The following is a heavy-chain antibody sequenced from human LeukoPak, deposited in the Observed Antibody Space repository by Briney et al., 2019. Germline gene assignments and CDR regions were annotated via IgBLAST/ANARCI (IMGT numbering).Heavy chain of an antibody. Sequence: ASVKVSCKSSGYTFTDYYIHSVRQAPGQGLEWMGWISPSSGGTNYAQNFQGRVTLTRDTSIRTVYMELSSLRSDDTAVYYCARGLVGSAYDFDYWGQGTLVPVSS. CDR3: ARGLVGSAYDFDY. J-gene: IGHJ4*02. CDR2: ISPSSGGT. CDR1: GYTFTDYY. V-gene: IGHV1-2*02. D-gene: IGHD5-12*01.